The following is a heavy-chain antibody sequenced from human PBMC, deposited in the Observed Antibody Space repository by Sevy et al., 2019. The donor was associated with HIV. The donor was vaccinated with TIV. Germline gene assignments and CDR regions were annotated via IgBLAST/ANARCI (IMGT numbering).Heavy chain of an antibody. CDR3: ASDLASSGNGLDV. J-gene: IGHJ6*02. CDR1: GFTFFAYT. D-gene: IGHD3-3*02. CDR2: ISYDINNK. Sequence: GGSLRLSCAASGFTFFAYTMHWVRQAPGKGLEWVALISYDINNKYYADSVKGRFTISRDNSKNTLYLQMNSLRPEDTAVYYCASDLASSGNGLDVWGQGTTVTVSS. V-gene: IGHV3-30-3*01.